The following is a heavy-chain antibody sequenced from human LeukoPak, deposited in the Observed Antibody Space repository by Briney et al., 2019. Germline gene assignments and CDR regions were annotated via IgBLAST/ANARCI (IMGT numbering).Heavy chain of an antibody. CDR1: GYTFTAYH. V-gene: IGHV1-2*02. CDR3: ARGYYDADY. D-gene: IGHD3-22*01. J-gene: IGHJ4*02. Sequence: RASVKVSCKASGYTFTAYHMHWVRQAPGQGLEWMGWINPNSGGTNYAQKFQGKVSMTRDTSISTAYMELSRLRSDDTAVYYCARGYYDADYWGQGTLVTVSS. CDR2: INPNSGGT.